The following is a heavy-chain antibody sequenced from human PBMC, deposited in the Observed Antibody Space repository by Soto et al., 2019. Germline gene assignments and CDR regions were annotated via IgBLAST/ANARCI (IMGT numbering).Heavy chain of an antibody. CDR2: MNPDTGDT. V-gene: IGHV1-8*01. D-gene: IGHD3-10*01. J-gene: IGHJ4*02. CDR3: ARDWELWFCFDQ. CDR1: GYTFTSYD. Sequence: QVQLVQSGAEVKRPGASVKVSCKTSGYTFTSYDINWVRQATGQGLEWMGWMNPDTGDTGFAQKFQGRVTMTRNTSISTAYMELSSLTSDDTAVYYCARDWELWFCFDQWGQGTLVTVS.